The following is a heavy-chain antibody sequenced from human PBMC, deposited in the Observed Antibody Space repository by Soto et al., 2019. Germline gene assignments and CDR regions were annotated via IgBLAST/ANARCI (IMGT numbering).Heavy chain of an antibody. V-gene: IGHV1-3*01. CDR1: GYTFTSYD. Sequence: GASVKVSCKASGYTFTSYDMHWVRQAPGQRLEWMGWINAGNGNTKYSQKFQGRVTITRDTSASKAYMELSSLRSEDTAVYYCARKGTSIIDPGNYYGMDVWGQGTTVTVSS. CDR3: ARKGTSIIDPGNYYGMDV. CDR2: INAGNGNT. J-gene: IGHJ6*02. D-gene: IGHD1-7*01.